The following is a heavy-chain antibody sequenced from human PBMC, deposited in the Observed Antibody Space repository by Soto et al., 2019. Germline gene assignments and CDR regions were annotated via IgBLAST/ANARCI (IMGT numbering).Heavy chain of an antibody. D-gene: IGHD3-10*01. CDR3: ARRWGEGRVDY. CDR2: IYHSGNT. J-gene: IGHJ4*02. Sequence: QVQLQESGPGLVKPSGTLSLTCAASGGSISSSNWWSWVRQPPGKGLEWIGEIYHSGNTNYNPSLKSRVTMAVYKSRNQFALKLSSVTAADTAVYYCARRWGEGRVDYWGQGTLVTVSS. CDR1: GGSISSSNW. V-gene: IGHV4-4*02.